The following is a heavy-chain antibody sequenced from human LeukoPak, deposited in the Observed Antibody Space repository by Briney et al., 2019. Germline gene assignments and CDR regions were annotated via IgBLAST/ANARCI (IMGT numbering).Heavy chain of an antibody. V-gene: IGHV3-48*01. J-gene: IGHJ4*02. CDR1: GFTFSSHS. Sequence: GASLRLSCAASGFTFSSHSMNWVRQAPGKGLEWVSYISSSSSTIYYADSVKGRFTISRDNAKNSLYLQMNSLRAEDTAVYYCARGAYYYEDWGQGTLVTVSS. CDR2: ISSSSSTI. D-gene: IGHD3-22*01. CDR3: ARGAYYYED.